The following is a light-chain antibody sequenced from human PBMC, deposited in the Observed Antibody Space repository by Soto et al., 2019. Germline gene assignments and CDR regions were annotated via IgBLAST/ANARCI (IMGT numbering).Light chain of an antibody. CDR2: DAS. V-gene: IGKV1-5*01. CDR1: QSVSDW. J-gene: IGKJ1*01. Sequence: IQMTQSRFTLSESGGHRLTITCRASQSVSDWLAWYQQKPGKAPKLLIYDASRLESAVPSRFSGSGSQTEFTLTISSLHPDDFATYYCHQYNSYPWTCGQGTQVDIK. CDR3: HQYNSYPWT.